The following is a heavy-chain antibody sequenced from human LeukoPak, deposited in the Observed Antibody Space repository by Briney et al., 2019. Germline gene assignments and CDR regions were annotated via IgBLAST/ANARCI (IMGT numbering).Heavy chain of an antibody. D-gene: IGHD2-15*01. CDR3: ARVGCSGGSCYLRPYYYYYMDV. CDR2: IYHSGST. J-gene: IGHJ6*03. CDR1: GGSISSSNW. Sequence: PSETLSLTCAVSGGSISSSNWWSWIRPPPGKGLEWIGEIYHSGSTNYNPSLKSRVTISVDTSKNQFSLKLSSVTAADTAVYYCARVGCSGGSCYLRPYYYYYMDVWGKGTTVTVSS. V-gene: IGHV4-4*02.